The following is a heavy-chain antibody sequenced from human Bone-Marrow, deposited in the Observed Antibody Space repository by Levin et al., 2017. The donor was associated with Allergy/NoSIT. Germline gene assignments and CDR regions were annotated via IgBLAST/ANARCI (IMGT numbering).Heavy chain of an antibody. Sequence: GESLKISCKASGYTFTSYDMNWVRQATGQGLEWMGWMNPDNGNADFAQRFKGRVTMTRNTSISTAYMELSNLRSDDTAVYYCARGGWFGEQRVDVWGQGTMVTVSA. CDR1: GYTFTSYD. J-gene: IGHJ3*01. CDR2: MNPDNGNA. V-gene: IGHV1-8*01. D-gene: IGHD3-10*01. CDR3: ARGGWFGEQRVDV.